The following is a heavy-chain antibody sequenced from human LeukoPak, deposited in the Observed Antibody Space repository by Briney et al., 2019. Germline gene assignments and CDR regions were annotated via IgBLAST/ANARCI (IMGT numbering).Heavy chain of an antibody. V-gene: IGHV4-39*07. CDR3: ARAEISYFDY. J-gene: IGHJ4*02. CDR2: IYYSGST. Sequence: SETLSLTCTVSGGSISSSSYYWGWIRQPPGKGLEWIGSIYYSGSTYYNPSLKSRVTISVDRSKNQFSLKLSSVTAADTAVYYCARAEISYFDYWGQGTLVTVSS. CDR1: GGSISSSSYY.